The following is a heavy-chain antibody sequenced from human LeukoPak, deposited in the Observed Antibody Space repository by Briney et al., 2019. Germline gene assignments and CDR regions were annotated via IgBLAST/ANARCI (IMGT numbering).Heavy chain of an antibody. Sequence: PGGSLRLSCAASGFTVSSNYMSWVRQAPGKGLEWVSVIYSGGSTYYADSVKGRFTISRDNSKNTLYLQMNSLRAEDTAVYYCAKDRSGSYKVSSFDYWGQGTLVTVSS. D-gene: IGHD1-26*01. CDR2: IYSGGST. CDR3: AKDRSGSYKVSSFDY. V-gene: IGHV3-53*01. CDR1: GFTVSSNY. J-gene: IGHJ4*02.